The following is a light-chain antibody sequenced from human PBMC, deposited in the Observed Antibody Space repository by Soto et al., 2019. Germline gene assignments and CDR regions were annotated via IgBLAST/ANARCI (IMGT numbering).Light chain of an antibody. CDR1: SSDVGGYNY. CDR3: SSYTSSSTYV. Sequence: QPALTQPASVSGSPGQSSTISCTRTSSDVGGYNYVSWYQQHPGKAPKLMIYDVSNRPSGVSNRFSGSKSGNTASLTISGLQAEDEADYYCSSYTSSSTYVFGPGTKVAVL. CDR2: DVS. J-gene: IGLJ1*01. V-gene: IGLV2-14*01.